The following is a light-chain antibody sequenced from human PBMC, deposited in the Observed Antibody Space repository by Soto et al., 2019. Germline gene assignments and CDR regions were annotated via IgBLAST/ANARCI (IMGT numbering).Light chain of an antibody. V-gene: IGKV1-9*01. CDR1: DGIVNY. J-gene: IGKJ5*01. CDR2: GAS. CDR3: QHLFRYPLA. Sequence: IQLNQSPSALSAYVGDRVTITCRARDGIVNYLAWYQQQPGKAPKLLIYGASTLQGGVPSRFTGSGSGTDFTLTINSLQPEDFATYHCQHLFRYPLAFGQGTRLAIK.